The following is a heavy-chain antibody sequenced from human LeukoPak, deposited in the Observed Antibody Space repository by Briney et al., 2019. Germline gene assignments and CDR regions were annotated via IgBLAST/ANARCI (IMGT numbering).Heavy chain of an antibody. CDR2: INHSGYT. J-gene: IGHJ4*02. D-gene: IGHD4-17*01. CDR3: TRMTTGHDY. CDR1: GVSFNGYY. Sequence: PSETLSLTCAVSGVSFNGYYWSWVRQTPGKGLEWIGEINHSGYTNDSPSLKSRVTLSIDTSRKQFSLNLRSVTVADTCIYYCTRMTTGHDYWGQGTLVTVSS. V-gene: IGHV4-34*01.